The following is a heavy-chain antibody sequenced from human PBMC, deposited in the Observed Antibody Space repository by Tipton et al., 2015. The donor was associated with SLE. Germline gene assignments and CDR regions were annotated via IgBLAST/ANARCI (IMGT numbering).Heavy chain of an antibody. CDR2: MYYSGST. J-gene: IGHJ4*02. Sequence: TLSLTCTVSGSSISSHYWSWIRQPPGKGLEWIGYMYYSGSTNYNPSLKSRVTISVDTSKNQFSLKLRSVTAADTAVYYCATYDILTGPSFDYWGQGTLVTVSS. CDR3: ATYDILTGPSFDY. V-gene: IGHV4-59*11. D-gene: IGHD3-9*01. CDR1: GSSISSHY.